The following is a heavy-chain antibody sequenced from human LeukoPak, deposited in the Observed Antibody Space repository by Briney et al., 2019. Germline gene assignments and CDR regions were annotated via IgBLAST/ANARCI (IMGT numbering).Heavy chain of an antibody. V-gene: IGHV3-23*01. Sequence: GGSLRLSCAASGFTFSSYAMSWVRQAPGKGLEWVSAISGSGGSTYCADSVKGRFTISRDNSKNTLYLQMNSLRAEDTAVYYCAKLPIWYSSTTFDYWGQGTLVTVSS. CDR1: GFTFSSYA. CDR3: AKLPIWYSSTTFDY. J-gene: IGHJ4*02. CDR2: ISGSGGST. D-gene: IGHD6-13*01.